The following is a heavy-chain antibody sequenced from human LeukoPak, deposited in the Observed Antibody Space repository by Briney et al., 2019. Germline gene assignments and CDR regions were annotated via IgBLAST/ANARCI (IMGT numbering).Heavy chain of an antibody. CDR2: INGDGSST. J-gene: IGHJ4*02. CDR1: GFTFSDYS. CDR3: ARGSSVVGLD. Sequence: PGGSLRLSCAASGFTFSDYSMNWVRQAPGKGLVWVSRINGDGSSTSYADSVKGRFTISRDNAKNTLYLQMNSLRTEDTAVYYCARGSSVVGLDWGQGTLVTVSS. D-gene: IGHD2-15*01. V-gene: IGHV3-74*01.